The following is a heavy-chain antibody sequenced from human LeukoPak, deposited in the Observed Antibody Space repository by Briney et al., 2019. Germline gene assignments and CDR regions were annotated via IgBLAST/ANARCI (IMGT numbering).Heavy chain of an antibody. V-gene: IGHV3-74*01. D-gene: IGHD3-22*01. Sequence: GGSLRLSCAASGFTFSSYWMHWVRQAPGKGLVWVSRINSDESSTNYADSVKGRFTISRGNAKNMLYLQMNSLRAEDTAVYYCAKSGYYSYDAFDTWGQGTMVTVSS. CDR3: AKSGYYSYDAFDT. CDR2: INSDESST. J-gene: IGHJ3*02. CDR1: GFTFSSYW.